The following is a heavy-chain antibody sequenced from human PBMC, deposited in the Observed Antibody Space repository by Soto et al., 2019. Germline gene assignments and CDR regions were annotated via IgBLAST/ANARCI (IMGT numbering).Heavy chain of an antibody. Sequence: QVQLVQSGAEVKKPGSSVKVSCKASGGTFSSYAISWVRQAPGQGLEWMGGIIPIFGTANYAQKFQGRVTITADESTITAYMELSSLRSEDTAVYYCARGGRLLAYCGGDCYPKGGAFDIWGQGTMVTVSS. CDR2: IIPIFGTA. CDR1: GGTFSSYA. CDR3: ARGGRLLAYCGGDCYPKGGAFDI. J-gene: IGHJ3*02. D-gene: IGHD2-21*02. V-gene: IGHV1-69*01.